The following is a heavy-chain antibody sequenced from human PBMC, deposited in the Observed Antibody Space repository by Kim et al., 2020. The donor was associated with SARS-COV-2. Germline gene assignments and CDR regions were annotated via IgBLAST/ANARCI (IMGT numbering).Heavy chain of an antibody. V-gene: IGHV3-66*01. CDR1: GFTVSSNY. D-gene: IGHD3-10*01. Sequence: GGSLRLSCAASGFTVSSNYMSWVRQAPGKGLEWVSVIYSGGSTYYADSVKGRFTISRDNSKNTLYLQMNSLRAEDTAVYYCARGGAYYYASGSPGENWFDPWGQGSLVTVSS. CDR2: IYSGGST. J-gene: IGHJ5*02. CDR3: ARGGAYYYASGSPGENWFDP.